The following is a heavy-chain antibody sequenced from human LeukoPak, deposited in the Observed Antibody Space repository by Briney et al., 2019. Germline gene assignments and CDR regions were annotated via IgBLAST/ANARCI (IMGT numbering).Heavy chain of an antibody. CDR2: ISSSGSTI. Sequence: GGSLRLSCAASGFTFSSYEMNWVRQAPGKGLEWVSYISSSGSTIYYADSVKGRFTISRDNAKNSLYLQMNSLRAEDTAVYYCAREAVTYFDYWGQGILVTVSS. J-gene: IGHJ4*02. CDR3: AREAVTYFDY. V-gene: IGHV3-48*03. D-gene: IGHD4-17*01. CDR1: GFTFSSYE.